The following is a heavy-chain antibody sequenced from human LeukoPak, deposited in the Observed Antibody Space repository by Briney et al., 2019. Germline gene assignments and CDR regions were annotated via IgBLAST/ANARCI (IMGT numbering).Heavy chain of an antibody. J-gene: IGHJ4*02. Sequence: GGSLRLSCAASGFTFSSYAMHWVRQAPGKGLEWVAVISYDGSNKYYADSVKGRFTISRDNSKNTLYLQMNSLRAGDTAVYYCARGRFYDILTGYNDYWGQGTLVTVSS. CDR3: ARGRFYDILTGYNDY. CDR2: ISYDGSNK. D-gene: IGHD3-9*01. CDR1: GFTFSSYA. V-gene: IGHV3-30*04.